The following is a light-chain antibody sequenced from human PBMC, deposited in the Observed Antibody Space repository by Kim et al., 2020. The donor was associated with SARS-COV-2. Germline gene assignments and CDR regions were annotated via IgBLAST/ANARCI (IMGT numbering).Light chain of an antibody. CDR2: QDT. V-gene: IGLV3-1*01. CDR1: KLGDKY. CDR3: QAWDSSTVG. Sequence: SYELTQPPSVSVSPGQTASITCSGDKLGDKYACWYQQKPGQSPVLVIYQDTKRPSGIHERFSGSNSGNTATLTISGTQAMDEADYYCQAWDSSTVGFGGG. J-gene: IGLJ2*01.